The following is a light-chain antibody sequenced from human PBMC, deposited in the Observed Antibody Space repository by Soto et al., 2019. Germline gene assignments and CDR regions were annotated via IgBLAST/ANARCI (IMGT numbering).Light chain of an antibody. CDR2: GNT. CDR3: QSYDNSLSGYV. V-gene: IGLV1-40*01. CDR1: RSNIGAGYD. Sequence: QSVLTQPPSVSGAPGQRVTISCTGSRSNIGAGYDVHWYQQLPGSAPKLLIYGNTNRLSGVPARFSGSKSGTSASLAITGLQAEDEADYYCQSYDNSLSGYVFGTGTKVTVL. J-gene: IGLJ1*01.